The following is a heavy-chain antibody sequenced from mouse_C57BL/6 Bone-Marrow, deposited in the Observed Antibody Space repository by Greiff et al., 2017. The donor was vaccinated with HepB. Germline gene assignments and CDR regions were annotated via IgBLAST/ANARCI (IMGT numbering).Heavy chain of an antibody. CDR3: ARPSYYDGSSPYFDV. Sequence: EVQLQQSGPGLVKPSQSLSLTCSVTGYSITSGYYWNWIRQFPGNKLEWMGYISYDGSNNYNPSLKNRISITRDTSKNQFFLKLNSVTTEDTATYYCARPSYYDGSSPYFDVWGTGTTVTFSS. V-gene: IGHV3-6*01. CDR1: GYSITSGYY. CDR2: ISYDGSN. D-gene: IGHD1-1*01. J-gene: IGHJ1*03.